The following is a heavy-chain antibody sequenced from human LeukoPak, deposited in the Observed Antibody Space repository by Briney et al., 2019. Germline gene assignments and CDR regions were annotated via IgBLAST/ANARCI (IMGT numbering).Heavy chain of an antibody. D-gene: IGHD3-10*01. J-gene: IGHJ4*02. CDR1: GRSISSYY. CDR3: ARDRYFGY. CDR2: IYYIGST. V-gene: IGHV4-59*01. Sequence: SETLSLTCTVSGRSISSYYRSWIRQPPGKVLEWIGYIYYIGSTTYNPSLKSRVTISVDPSKNQFSRKLSSVTAAATAVYYGARDRYFGYWGQGTLVTVSS.